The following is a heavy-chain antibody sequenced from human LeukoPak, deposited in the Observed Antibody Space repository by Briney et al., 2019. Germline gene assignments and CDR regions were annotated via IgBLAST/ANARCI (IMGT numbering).Heavy chain of an antibody. J-gene: IGHJ4*02. CDR1: GFTFNSYG. CDR2: LRYDGSNK. D-gene: IGHD3-3*01. V-gene: IGHV3-30*02. CDR3: AKVDFWSGPLDY. Sequence: PGGSLRLSCAASGFTFNSYGTHWVRQAPGKGLEWVAILRYDGSNKYYADSVKGRFTISRDNSKNTLYLQMNSLRAEDTAVYYCAKVDFWSGPLDYWGQGTLVTVSS.